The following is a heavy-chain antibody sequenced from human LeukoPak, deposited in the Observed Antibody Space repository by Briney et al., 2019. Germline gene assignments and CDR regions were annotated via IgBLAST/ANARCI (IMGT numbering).Heavy chain of an antibody. Sequence: SQTLSLTCAISGDSVSSNSATWNWIRQFPSRGLEWLGRTYYRSKWYNDYAISVKSRITINPDTSKNQFSLQLNSVTPEDTAVYYCARSQYYYDAWGQGTLVTASS. CDR1: GDSVSSNSAT. D-gene: IGHD2/OR15-2a*01. V-gene: IGHV6-1*01. CDR3: ARSQYYYDA. J-gene: IGHJ4*02. CDR2: TYYRSKWYN.